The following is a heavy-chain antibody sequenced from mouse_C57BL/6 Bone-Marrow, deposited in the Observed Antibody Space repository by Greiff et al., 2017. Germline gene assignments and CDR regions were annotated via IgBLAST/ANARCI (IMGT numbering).Heavy chain of an antibody. J-gene: IGHJ4*01. D-gene: IGHD2-2*01. CDR2: IYPGSGST. CDR1: GYTFTSYW. Sequence: QVQLQQPGAELVKPGASVKMSCKASGYTFTSYWITWVKQRPGQGLEWIGDIYPGSGSTNYNEKFKSKATLTVDTSSSTAYMQLSSLTSEDSAVYYCARGGYGPCAMDYWGQGTSVTVSS. V-gene: IGHV1-55*01. CDR3: ARGGYGPCAMDY.